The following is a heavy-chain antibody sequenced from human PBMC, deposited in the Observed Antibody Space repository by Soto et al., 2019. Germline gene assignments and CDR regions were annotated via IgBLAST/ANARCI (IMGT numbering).Heavy chain of an antibody. CDR2: IQHSGST. CDR3: ARGGSISWFINPRFVDY. V-gene: IGHV4-30-4*01. J-gene: IGHJ4*02. D-gene: IGHD6-13*01. Sequence: QVQLQESGPGLVKPSQTLSLTCTVSGGSVSSGDYYWSWIRQPPGKGLEWIGYIQHSGSTNYSPSLTSRVTISVDTSTDQFSLELSSVTAADTAVYYCARGGSISWFINPRFVDYWGQGTVVTVSA. CDR1: GGSVSSGDYY.